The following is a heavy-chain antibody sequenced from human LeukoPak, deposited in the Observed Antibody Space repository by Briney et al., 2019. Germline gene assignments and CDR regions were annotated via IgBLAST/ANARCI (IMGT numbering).Heavy chain of an antibody. CDR1: GFTFSSYW. CDR3: AKGRDYGDY. CDR2: VNQDGREK. Sequence: GGSLRLSCAVSGFTFSSYWMTWARQAPGKGLQWVANVNQDGREKYYMDSMKGRLNISRDNTENSVSLQLTSLRPEDTGIYFCAKGRDYGDYWGQGTLVAVSS. J-gene: IGHJ4*02. V-gene: IGHV3-7*01.